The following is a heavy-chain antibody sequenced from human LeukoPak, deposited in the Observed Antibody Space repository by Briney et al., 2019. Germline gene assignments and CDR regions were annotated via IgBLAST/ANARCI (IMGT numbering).Heavy chain of an antibody. CDR3: ASSYCYGSGSYYNPLESYFDY. D-gene: IGHD3-10*01. J-gene: IGHJ4*02. Sequence: SETLSLTCTVSGGSISSGGYYWSWIRQHPGKGLEWIGYIYYSGSTYYNPSLKSRVTISVDPSKTQFSLKLSSVTAADTAVYYCASSYCYGSGSYYNPLESYFDYWGQGTLVTVSS. V-gene: IGHV4-31*03. CDR2: IYYSGST. CDR1: GGSISSGGYY.